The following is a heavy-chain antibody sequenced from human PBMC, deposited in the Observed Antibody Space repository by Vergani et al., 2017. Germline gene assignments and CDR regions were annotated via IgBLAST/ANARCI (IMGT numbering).Heavy chain of an antibody. CDR1: GFTFIMHA. CDR3: AKVGRSEVAGTFGAFDI. V-gene: IGHV3-23*01. Sequence: EVQLLESGGDLVQPGGSLRLSCAASGFTFIMHALSWVRQAPVKWLEWVSTLSASDRRTHYADSVKGRFTISRDNSKNTLFLHMNSLRPEDTAVYYCAKVGRSEVAGTFGAFDIWGQGTMVTVSS. D-gene: IGHD6-19*01. CDR2: LSASDRRT. J-gene: IGHJ3*02.